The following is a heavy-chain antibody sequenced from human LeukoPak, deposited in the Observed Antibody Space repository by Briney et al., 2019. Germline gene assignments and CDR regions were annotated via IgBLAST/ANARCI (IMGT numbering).Heavy chain of an antibody. V-gene: IGHV4-4*02. Sequence: SGTLSLTCAVSGGSISSSNWWSWVRQPPGKGLEWIGEIYHSGSTNYNPSLKSRVTISVDKSKNQFSLRLTSVTAADTAVYYCARNRVVGAPNFDYWGQGTLVTVFS. CDR3: ARNRVVGAPNFDY. CDR1: GGSISSSNW. CDR2: IYHSGST. D-gene: IGHD1-26*01. J-gene: IGHJ4*02.